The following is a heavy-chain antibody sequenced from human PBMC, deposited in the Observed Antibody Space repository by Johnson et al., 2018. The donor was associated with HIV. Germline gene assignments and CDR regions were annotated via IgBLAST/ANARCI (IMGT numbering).Heavy chain of an antibody. Sequence: VQLVESGGGLVQPGRSVRLSCAASGFTFDDYAMHWVRQAPGKGLEWVSGISWNSGSIGYADSVKGRFTISRDNAKNSLYLQMNSLRAEDTAVYYCAREAATTFWGWDAFDIWGQGTMVTISS. CDR3: AREAATTFWGWDAFDI. D-gene: IGHD3-10*02. CDR2: ISWNSGSI. CDR1: GFTFDDYA. J-gene: IGHJ3*02. V-gene: IGHV3-9*01.